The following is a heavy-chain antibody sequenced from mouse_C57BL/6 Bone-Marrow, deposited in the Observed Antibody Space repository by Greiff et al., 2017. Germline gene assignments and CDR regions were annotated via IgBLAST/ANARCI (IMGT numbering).Heavy chain of an antibody. J-gene: IGHJ2*01. V-gene: IGHV5-4*03. CDR1: GFTFSSYA. D-gene: IGHD2-5*01. CDR3: ARKIYYSNSYFDY. CDR2: ISDGGSYT. Sequence: EVKVVESGGGLVKPGGSLTLSCAASGFTFSSYAMSWVRQTPEKRLEWVATISDGGSYTYYPDNVKGRFTISRDNAKNNLYLQMSHLKSEDTAMYYCARKIYYSNSYFDYWGQGTTLTVSS.